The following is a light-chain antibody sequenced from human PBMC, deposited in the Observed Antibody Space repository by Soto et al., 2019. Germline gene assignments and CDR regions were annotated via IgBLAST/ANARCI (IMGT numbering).Light chain of an antibody. J-gene: IGKJ1*01. V-gene: IGKV3-15*01. CDR3: QQRSNWT. Sequence: EIVMTQSPATLSVSPGEGATLSCRASQSVSSDLAWYQQKPGQAPRLLFYGASTRATGVPARFSGSGSGTAFTLTVSSLQSEDFAIYYCQQRSNWTFGQGTKVDIK. CDR2: GAS. CDR1: QSVSSD.